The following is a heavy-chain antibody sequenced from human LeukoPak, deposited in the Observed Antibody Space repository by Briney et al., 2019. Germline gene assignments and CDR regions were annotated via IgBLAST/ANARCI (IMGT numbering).Heavy chain of an antibody. Sequence: PSETLSLTCTVSGGSISSCYYTWIRQPPGKGLEWIGYIDSSGITNYNSSLNSRVTISLDTSQNQFSLKLNSVTAADTAVYYCARGSILVGALYYFDYWGQGTLVTVSS. CDR1: GGSISSCY. CDR2: IDSSGIT. CDR3: ARGSILVGALYYFDY. V-gene: IGHV4-59*01. J-gene: IGHJ4*02. D-gene: IGHD1-26*01.